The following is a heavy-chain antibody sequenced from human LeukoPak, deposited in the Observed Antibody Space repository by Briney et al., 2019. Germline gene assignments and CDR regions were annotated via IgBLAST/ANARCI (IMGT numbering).Heavy chain of an antibody. CDR3: VRNTLLWFGDSLPPADFDY. J-gene: IGHJ4*02. D-gene: IGHD3-10*01. CDR1: GYSLTSYW. V-gene: IGHV5-10-1*01. CDR2: IDPSDSYT. Sequence: GESLKISCQGSGYSLTSYWISWVRQLPGKGLEWMGRIDPSDSYTKYSPSFQGHVTISVDKSISTAYLQWSSLRASDTAMYYCVRNTLLWFGDSLPPADFDYWGQGTLVTVSS.